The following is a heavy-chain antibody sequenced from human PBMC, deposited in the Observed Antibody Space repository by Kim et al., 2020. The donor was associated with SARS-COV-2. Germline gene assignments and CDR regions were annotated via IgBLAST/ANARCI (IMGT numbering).Heavy chain of an antibody. J-gene: IGHJ3*02. CDR1: GYTFTSYG. CDR2: ISAYNGNT. CDR3: ARDSPNSGSYPGRAFDI. V-gene: IGHV1-18*01. Sequence: ASVKVSCKASGYTFTSYGISWVRQAPGQGLEWMGWISAYNGNTNYAQKLQGRVTMTTDTSTSTAYMELRSLRSDDTAVYYCARDSPNSGSYPGRAFDIWGQGTMVTVSS. D-gene: IGHD1-26*01.